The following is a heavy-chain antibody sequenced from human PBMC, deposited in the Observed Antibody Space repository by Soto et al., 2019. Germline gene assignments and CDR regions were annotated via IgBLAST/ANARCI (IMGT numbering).Heavy chain of an antibody. J-gene: IGHJ4*02. CDR1: GFTFSSYG. V-gene: IGHV3-30*18. D-gene: IGHD3-10*01. CDR2: ISYDGSNK. CDR3: AKGPWFGELLYAGTDY. Sequence: QVQLVESGGGVVQPGRSLRLSCAASGFTFSSYGMHWVRQAPGKGLEWVAVISYDGSNKYYADSVKGRFTISRDNSKNSLYLQMNSRRAEDTAVYYCAKGPWFGELLYAGTDYWGQGTLVTVSS.